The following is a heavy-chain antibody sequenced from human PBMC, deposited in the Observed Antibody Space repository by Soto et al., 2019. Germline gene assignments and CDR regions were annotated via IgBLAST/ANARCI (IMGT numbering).Heavy chain of an antibody. CDR3: ARVAPGYSYGLDY. V-gene: IGHV4-59*12. Sequence: SETLSLTCSVSGVSISSYFWSWIRQPPGKGLEWIGYIYDTGNTNYNPSLNSRVSISIDTSRNHFSLKVNSVTAGDTAVYYCARVAPGYSYGLDYWGQGTLVTVSS. J-gene: IGHJ4*02. CDR1: GVSISSYF. CDR2: IYDTGNT. D-gene: IGHD5-18*01.